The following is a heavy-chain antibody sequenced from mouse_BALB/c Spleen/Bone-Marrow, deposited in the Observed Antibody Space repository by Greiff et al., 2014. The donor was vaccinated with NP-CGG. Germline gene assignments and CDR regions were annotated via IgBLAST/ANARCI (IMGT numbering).Heavy chain of an antibody. J-gene: IGHJ4*01. Sequence: QVQLQQSGPGLVAPSPSLSITCTVSGFSLTSYGVHWVRPPPGKGLGWLGVIWADGSTNYNSALMSRLSISKDNSKSQVFLKMNSLQTDDTAMYYCSRITTATGAMDYWGQGTSVTVSS. V-gene: IGHV2-9*02. CDR1: GFSLTSYG. D-gene: IGHD1-2*01. CDR3: SRITTATGAMDY. CDR2: IWADGST.